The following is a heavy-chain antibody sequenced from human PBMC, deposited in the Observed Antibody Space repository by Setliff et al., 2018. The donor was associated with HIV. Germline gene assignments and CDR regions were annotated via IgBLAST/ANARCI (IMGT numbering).Heavy chain of an antibody. CDR2: IYTSGST. CDR1: GGSISNYY. J-gene: IGHJ2*01. D-gene: IGHD1-7*01. V-gene: IGHV4-4*07. CDR3: ARALGSRYNWNYRYWYFDL. Sequence: PSETLSLTCTVSGGSISNYYWSWIRQPAGKGLEWIGRIYTSGSTNYNPSLKSRVTISVDTSKNQFSLKLSSVTAADTAVYYCARALGSRYNWNYRYWYFDLWGRGTLVTVSS.